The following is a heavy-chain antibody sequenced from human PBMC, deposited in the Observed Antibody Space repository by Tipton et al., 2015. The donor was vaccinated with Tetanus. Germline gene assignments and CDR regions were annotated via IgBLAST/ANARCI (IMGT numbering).Heavy chain of an antibody. CDR2: INHRGGT. V-gene: IGHV4-34*01. D-gene: IGHD5-12*01. Sequence: TLSLTCAVSGGSFSSFYWSWIRQPPGKGLEWIGEINHRGGTSYTSSLKSRATISVDTSKNQFSLNLRSVITADTAVYYCARANNDYPKKGPFDYWGQGILVTVSS. CDR1: GGSFSSFY. CDR3: ARANNDYPKKGPFDY. J-gene: IGHJ4*02.